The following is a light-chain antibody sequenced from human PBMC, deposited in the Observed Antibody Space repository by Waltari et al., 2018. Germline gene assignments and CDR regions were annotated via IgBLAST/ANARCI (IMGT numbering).Light chain of an antibody. V-gene: IGLV2-14*03. CDR2: DVT. CDR3: SSFTSSDTYV. Sequence: QSALTQPASVSEFPGQSITISCTGTSSYVGAYNFVSWYQQHPGKAPKRMIYDVTKRPSGVSTRFSGSKSGDTASLTISGLQAEDEADYYCSSFTSSDTYVFGGGTKLTVL. J-gene: IGLJ3*02. CDR1: SSYVGAYNF.